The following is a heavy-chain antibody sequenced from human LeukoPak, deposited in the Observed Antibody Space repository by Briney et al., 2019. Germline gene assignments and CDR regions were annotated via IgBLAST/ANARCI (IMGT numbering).Heavy chain of an antibody. CDR1: GGSISSYY. D-gene: IGHD3-3*01. V-gene: IGHV4-59*01. Sequence: SETLSLTCTVSGGSISSYYWSWIRQPPGKGLEWIGYIYYSGSTNYNPSLKSRVTISVDTSKNQFSLKLSSVTAADTAVYYCARFRFLEWFEPTRVHYYYYYGMDVWGQGTTVTVSS. J-gene: IGHJ6*02. CDR3: ARFRFLEWFEPTRVHYYYYYGMDV. CDR2: IYYSGST.